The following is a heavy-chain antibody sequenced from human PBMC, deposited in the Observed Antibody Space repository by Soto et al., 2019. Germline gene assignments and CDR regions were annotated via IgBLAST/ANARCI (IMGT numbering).Heavy chain of an antibody. D-gene: IGHD3-9*01. Sequence: GGSLRLSCAASGFSVTSNYMTWVRQAPGKGLECVSVIYAGGNTYYPDSVKGRFTISSDNSKNTLFLQMDNLRAEDTAVYYCARVTTFYDILTSSYALNYFDYWGQGTRVTVSS. CDR1: GFSVTSNY. CDR2: IYAGGNT. CDR3: ARVTTFYDILTSSYALNYFDY. V-gene: IGHV3-53*01. J-gene: IGHJ4*02.